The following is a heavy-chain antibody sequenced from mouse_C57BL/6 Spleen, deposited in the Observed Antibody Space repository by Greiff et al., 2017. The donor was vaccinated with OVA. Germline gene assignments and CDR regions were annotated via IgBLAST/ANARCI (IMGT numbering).Heavy chain of an antibody. CDR2: IDPEDGET. J-gene: IGHJ4*01. Sequence: VQLQQSGAELVKPGASVKLSCTASGFNIKDYYMHWVKQRTEQGLEWIGRIDPEDGETKYDPKFQGKATITADTSSNTAYLQLSSLTSEDTAVYYCARFDGYPYYAMDYWGQGTSVTVSS. CDR1: GFNIKDYY. V-gene: IGHV14-2*01. D-gene: IGHD2-3*01. CDR3: ARFDGYPYYAMDY.